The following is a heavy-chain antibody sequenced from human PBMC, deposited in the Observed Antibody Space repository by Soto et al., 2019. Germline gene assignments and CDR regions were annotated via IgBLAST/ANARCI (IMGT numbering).Heavy chain of an antibody. CDR3: AREGSSSPEYFDF. CDR2: IYYTGRT. V-gene: IGHV4-30-4*01. CDR1: GGSISSDDYY. J-gene: IGHJ4*02. Sequence: NPSETLSLTCSVSGGSISSDDYYWTWIRQPPGEGLEWIGYIYYTGRTSSTPSLESRVTISIDTSKNQFSLKLSSVSAADTAVYYCAREGSSSPEYFDFWGPGTLVTVSS. D-gene: IGHD2-15*01.